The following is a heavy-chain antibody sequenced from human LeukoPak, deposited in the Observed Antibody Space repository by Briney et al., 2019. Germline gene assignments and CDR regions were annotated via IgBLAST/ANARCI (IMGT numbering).Heavy chain of an antibody. J-gene: IGHJ4*02. CDR3: ARAQAYSSGWALFDY. Sequence: GASVKVSCKASGYTFTSYGISWVRQAPGQGLEWMGWINPNSGGTNYAQKFQGRVTMTRDTSISTAYMELSRLRSDDTAVYYCARAQAYSSGWALFDYWGQGTLVTVSS. CDR1: GYTFTSYG. D-gene: IGHD6-19*01. CDR2: INPNSGGT. V-gene: IGHV1-2*02.